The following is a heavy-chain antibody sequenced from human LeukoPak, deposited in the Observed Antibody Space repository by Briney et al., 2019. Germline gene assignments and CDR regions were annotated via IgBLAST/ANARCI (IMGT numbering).Heavy chain of an antibody. D-gene: IGHD3-3*01. CDR2: INHSGST. CDR3: ARYNYDFWSGYSKWFDP. V-gene: IGHV4-34*01. CDR1: GGSFSGYY. Sequence: SETLSLTCAVYGGSFSGYYWSWIRQPPGKGLEWIGEINHSGSTNYNPSLKTRVTISVDTSKKQSSLRLSSVTAADTAVYYCARYNYDFWSGYSKWFDPWGQGTLVTVSS. J-gene: IGHJ5*02.